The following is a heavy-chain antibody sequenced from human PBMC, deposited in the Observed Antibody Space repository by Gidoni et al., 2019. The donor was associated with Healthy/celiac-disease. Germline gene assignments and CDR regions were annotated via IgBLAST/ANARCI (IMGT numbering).Heavy chain of an antibody. J-gene: IGHJ4*02. CDR2: IYTSGST. D-gene: IGHD2-15*01. Sequence: GLEWIGRIYTSGSTNYNPSLKSRVTISVDTSKNQFSLKLSSVTAADTAVYYCARGDGYCSGGSCFDYWGQGTLVTVSS. CDR3: ARGDGYCSGGSCFDY. V-gene: IGHV4-61*02.